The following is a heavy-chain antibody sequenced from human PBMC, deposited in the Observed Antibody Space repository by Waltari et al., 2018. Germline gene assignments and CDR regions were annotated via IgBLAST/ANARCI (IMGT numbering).Heavy chain of an antibody. CDR1: GFTFSSYG. D-gene: IGHD3-16*02. Sequence: QVQLVESGGGVVQPGRSLRLSCAASGFTFSSYGMHWVRQAPGKGLEWVAVIWYGGSNKDYADSVKGRFTISRDNSKNTLYMQMNSLRAEDTAVYYCAREGGAYYDYVWGSYRLNYFDYWGQGTLVTVSS. V-gene: IGHV3-33*01. CDR3: AREGGAYYDYVWGSYRLNYFDY. J-gene: IGHJ4*02. CDR2: IWYGGSNK.